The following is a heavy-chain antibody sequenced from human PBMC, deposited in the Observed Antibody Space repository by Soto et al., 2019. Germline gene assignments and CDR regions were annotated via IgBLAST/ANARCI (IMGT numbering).Heavy chain of an antibody. V-gene: IGHV1-69*12. Sequence: QVQLVQSGAEVKKPGSSVKVSCKASGGTFSSYAISWVRQAPGQGLEWMGGIIPIFGTANYAQKFQGRVTIPADESKSTAYMELSSLRSEDTAVYYCARDIRPRGVPLWCYGMDVWGQGTTVTVSS. CDR1: GGTFSSYA. J-gene: IGHJ6*02. CDR2: IIPIFGTA. CDR3: ARDIRPRGVPLWCYGMDV. D-gene: IGHD3-10*01.